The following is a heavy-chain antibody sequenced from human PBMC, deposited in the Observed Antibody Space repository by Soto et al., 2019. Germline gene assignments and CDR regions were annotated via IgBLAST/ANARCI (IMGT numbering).Heavy chain of an antibody. V-gene: IGHV4-30-4*01. D-gene: IGHD6-19*01. CDR1: GTSISSGDRY. Sequence: SETLSLTCSVSGTSISSGDRYWSWIRQPPGRGLEWIGYIYYTGSTYPSPPLKSRLTISVDTSTNQFSLKLTSAAAADTAVYYCASYTVNNSGYYDYWGKGTLVTVSS. CDR3: ASYTVNNSGYYDY. CDR2: IYYTGST. J-gene: IGHJ4*02.